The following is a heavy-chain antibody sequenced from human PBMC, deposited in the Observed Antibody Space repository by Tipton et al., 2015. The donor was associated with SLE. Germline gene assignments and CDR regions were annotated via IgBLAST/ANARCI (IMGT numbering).Heavy chain of an antibody. V-gene: IGHV4-4*02. J-gene: IGHJ2*01. D-gene: IGHD6-13*01. CDR2: IYHGGST. CDR3: ARTTIAAAGTWYFDL. Sequence: TLSLTCAVSGGSISSSNWWSWVRQPPGKGLELLGEIYHGGSTNYNPSLKSRVTISVDTSKNQFPLKLCSVTAADTAVYYCARTTIAAAGTWYFDLWGRCTLVTVSS. CDR1: GGSISSSNW.